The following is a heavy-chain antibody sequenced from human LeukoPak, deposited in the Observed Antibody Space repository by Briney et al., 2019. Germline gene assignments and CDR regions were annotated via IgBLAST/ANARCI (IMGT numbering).Heavy chain of an antibody. D-gene: IGHD3-10*01. CDR3: ARGGYYDSGSNFKY. Sequence: TSETLSLTCAVYGESFSGYYWNWIRQPPGKGLEWIGEINHSGSTNYNPSLKSRATMSVDTSKNQFSLKLSSVTAADTAVYYCARGGYYDSGSNFKYWGQGILVTVSS. V-gene: IGHV4-34*01. J-gene: IGHJ4*02. CDR2: INHSGST. CDR1: GESFSGYY.